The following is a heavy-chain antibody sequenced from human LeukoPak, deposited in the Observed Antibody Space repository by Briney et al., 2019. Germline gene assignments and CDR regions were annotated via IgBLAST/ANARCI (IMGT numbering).Heavy chain of an antibody. J-gene: IGHJ4*02. CDR2: FDPEDGET. CDR1: GYTFTGYY. Sequence: GASVKVSCKASGYTFTGYYMHWVRQAPGKGLEWMGGFDPEDGETIYAQKFQGRVTMAEDTSTDTAYMELSSLRSEDTAVYYCATGSERNWNPSFGWYWGQGTLVTVSS. CDR3: ATGSERNWNPSFGWY. V-gene: IGHV1-24*01. D-gene: IGHD1-20*01.